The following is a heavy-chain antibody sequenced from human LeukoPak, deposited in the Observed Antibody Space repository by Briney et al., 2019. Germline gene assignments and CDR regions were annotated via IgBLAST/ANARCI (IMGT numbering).Heavy chain of an antibody. D-gene: IGHD3-22*01. V-gene: IGHV4-31*03. CDR1: GGSISSGSYY. CDR3: AKEEQGYDSSGYYSS. Sequence: TSETLSLTCTVSGGSISSGSYYWSWIRQHPGKGLEWIGCIYYSGSTYYNPSLKSRVTISVDTSKNQFSLKLSSVTAADTAMYYCAKEEQGYDSSGYYSSWGQGTLVTVSS. CDR2: IYYSGST. J-gene: IGHJ5*02.